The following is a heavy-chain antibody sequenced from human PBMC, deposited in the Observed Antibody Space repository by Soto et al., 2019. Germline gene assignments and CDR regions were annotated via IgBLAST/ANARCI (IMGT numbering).Heavy chain of an antibody. Sequence: QVQLVESGGGGVQPGRSLRLSCAASGFTFSSYGMHWVRQAPVKGLEWVAVISYDGSNKYYADSVKGRFTISRDNSKNRLYLQMNSQSAEYTAVYYCAKEMIGGLGYCRGGSWVLNSFDVWGQGTMVTVSS. V-gene: IGHV3-30*18. D-gene: IGHD2-15*01. CDR3: AKEMIGGLGYCRGGSWVLNSFDV. CDR2: ISYDGSNK. J-gene: IGHJ3*01. CDR1: GFTFSSYG.